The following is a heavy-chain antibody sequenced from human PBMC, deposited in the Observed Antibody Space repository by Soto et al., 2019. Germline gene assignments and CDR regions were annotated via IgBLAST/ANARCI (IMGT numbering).Heavy chain of an antibody. J-gene: IGHJ5*02. CDR1: GYPFSDNQ. V-gene: IGHV1-2*05. Sequence: SVKVSCKASGYPFSDNQIHWLRRAPGQGLEWMGRINPKSDETNYAKKFHGRVAMTRDTSIDTAFLELTGLASDVTVSYYWESKHWLHSIWWGLDPWGQGTLVTVSS. CDR3: ESKHWLHSIWWGLDP. D-gene: IGHD2-21*01. CDR2: INPKSDET.